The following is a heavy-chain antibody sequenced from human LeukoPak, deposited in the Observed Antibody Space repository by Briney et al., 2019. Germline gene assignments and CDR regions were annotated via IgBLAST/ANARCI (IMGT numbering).Heavy chain of an antibody. CDR3: ARGRAGGNVVPAATFDY. D-gene: IGHD2-2*01. Sequence: GGSLRLSCAASGFTFSSYAMRLGRQAPGKGLEWVSSISSSSSYIYYADSVKGRFTISRDNAKNSLYLQMNSLRAEDTAVYYCARGRAGGNVVPAATFDYWGQGTLVTVSS. V-gene: IGHV3-21*01. CDR2: ISSSSSYI. CDR1: GFTFSSYA. J-gene: IGHJ4*02.